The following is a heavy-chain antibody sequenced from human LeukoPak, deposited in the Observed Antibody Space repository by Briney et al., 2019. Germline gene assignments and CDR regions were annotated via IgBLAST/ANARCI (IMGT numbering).Heavy chain of an antibody. Sequence: PGGSLRLSCAASGFIFSSYAMTWARQAPVKGLEWVSAISGDGTRTYYADSVKGRFTISRDNSRNTMYLQMNSLRVEDTAVYYCVKDYQVGNSPAFGDYWGQGTLVTISS. CDR2: ISGDGTRT. CDR3: VKDYQVGNSPAFGDY. D-gene: IGHD1-26*01. CDR1: GFIFSSYA. V-gene: IGHV3-23*01. J-gene: IGHJ4*02.